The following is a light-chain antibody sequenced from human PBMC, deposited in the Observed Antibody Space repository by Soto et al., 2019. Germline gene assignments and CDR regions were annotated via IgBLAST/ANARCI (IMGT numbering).Light chain of an antibody. CDR1: QSVSSY. V-gene: IGKV3-11*01. CDR3: QQRSHWPVT. J-gene: IGKJ1*01. Sequence: EIVLTQSPATLSLSPGERATLSCRASQSVSSYLAWYQQKPGQAPRLLIYDASDRATGIPARFSGSGSGTDFTLNISSLEPEDFAVYYCQQRSHWPVTFGQGTKVEIK. CDR2: DAS.